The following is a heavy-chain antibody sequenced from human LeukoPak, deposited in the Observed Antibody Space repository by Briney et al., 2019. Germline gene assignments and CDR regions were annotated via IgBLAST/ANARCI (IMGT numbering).Heavy chain of an antibody. D-gene: IGHD3-22*01. CDR1: GDSISSGDDY. CDR3: ARGPYSYDSSGAFDI. CDR2: ISSNGSS. J-gene: IGHJ3*02. V-gene: IGHV4-61*02. Sequence: RSETLSLTCTVSGDSISSGDDYCSWIRQPAGKGLEWHGRISSNGSSNYNPSLKSRVTISVDTSKNQFSLKLSSVTAADTAVYFCARGPYSYDSSGAFDIWGQGTMVTVSS.